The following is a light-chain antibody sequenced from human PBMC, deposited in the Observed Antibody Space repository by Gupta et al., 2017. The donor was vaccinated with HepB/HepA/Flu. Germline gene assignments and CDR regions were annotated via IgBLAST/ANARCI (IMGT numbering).Light chain of an antibody. CDR2: WAS. CDR1: QSVLYSSKNKNY. V-gene: IGKV4-1*01. CDR3: QQEYSTPIT. J-gene: IGKJ4*01. Sequence: DIVMTQSPDSLAVSLGERATINCKSSQSVLYSSKNKNYLAWYQQKPGQPPKLLIYWASTRESGVPDSFSGRGSGTDFTLTISSLQAEDVAVYYCQQEYSTPITFGRGTKVDIK.